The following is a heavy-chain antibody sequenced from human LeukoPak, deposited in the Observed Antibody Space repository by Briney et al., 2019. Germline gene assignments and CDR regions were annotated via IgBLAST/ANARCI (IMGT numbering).Heavy chain of an antibody. CDR1: EYSFPNYC. CDR2: IYPDDSDT. CDR3: AIGRGGQQLGDY. Sequence: GESLKISCKHSEYSFPNYCIGWVRQMPGKGLDWMGIIYPDDSDTRYSPSFQGQVTISADKSIGTAYLQWSSLKASDTAMYYCAIGRGGQQLGDYWGQGTLVTVSS. J-gene: IGHJ4*02. V-gene: IGHV5-51*01. D-gene: IGHD6-13*01.